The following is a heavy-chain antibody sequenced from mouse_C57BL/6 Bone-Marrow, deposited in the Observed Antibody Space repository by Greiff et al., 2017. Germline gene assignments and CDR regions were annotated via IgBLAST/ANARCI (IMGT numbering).Heavy chain of an antibody. CDR3: AIATIVDGYFDY. V-gene: IGHV1-64*01. J-gene: IGHJ1*03. Sequence: VQLQQPGAELVKPGASVKLSCKASGYTFTSYWMHWVKQRPGQGLEWIGMIHPNSGSTNYNEKFKSKATLTVDKSSSQAYMPLSSLTSEDSAVYYCAIATIVDGYFDYWGTGTTVTVSS. D-gene: IGHD1-1*01. CDR2: IHPNSGST. CDR1: GYTFTSYW.